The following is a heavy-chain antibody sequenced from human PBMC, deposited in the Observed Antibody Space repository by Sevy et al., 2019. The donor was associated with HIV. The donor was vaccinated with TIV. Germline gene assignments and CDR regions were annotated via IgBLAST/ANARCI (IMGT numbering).Heavy chain of an antibody. D-gene: IGHD6-13*01. CDR2: ISGSGGST. V-gene: IGHV3-23*01. CDR1: GFTFSSYA. J-gene: IGHJ4*02. CDR3: AKDRGKQLLGYFDY. Sequence: GGSLRLSCAASGFTFSSYAMSWVRQAPGKGLEWVSAISGSGGSTYYADSAKGRFTISRDNSKNTLYLQMNSLRAEDSAVYYCAKDRGKQLLGYFDYGGQGTRVTVSS.